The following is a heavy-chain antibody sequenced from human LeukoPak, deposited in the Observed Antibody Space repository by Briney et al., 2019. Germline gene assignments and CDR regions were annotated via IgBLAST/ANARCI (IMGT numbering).Heavy chain of an antibody. CDR2: IRYDGNDK. V-gene: IGHV3-30*02. D-gene: IGHD7-27*01. J-gene: IGHJ3*02. CDR1: GFTFSNYG. CDR3: ARDPMGTEAFDI. Sequence: GGSLRLSCAASGFTFSNYGMHWVRQAPGKGLEWVALIRYDGNDKFYADSVKGRFTISRDNSKNTLYLQMNSLRAEDTAVYYCARDPMGTEAFDIWGQGTMVTVSS.